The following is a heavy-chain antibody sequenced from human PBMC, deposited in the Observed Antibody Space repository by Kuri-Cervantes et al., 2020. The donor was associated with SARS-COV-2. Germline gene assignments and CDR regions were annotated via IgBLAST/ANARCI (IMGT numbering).Heavy chain of an antibody. D-gene: IGHD3-3*01. V-gene: IGHV3-64*02. CDR1: GFTFSNYA. CDR2: ISSNGDST. Sequence: GGSLRPSCAASGFTFSNYAMYWVRQAPGKGLEYVSAISSNGDSTYYADSVKGRFTMSRDNSRNTVYLKMGSLRAEDMAVYYCARVSRSGYLDYWGQGTMVTVSS. J-gene: IGHJ4*02. CDR3: ARVSRSGYLDY.